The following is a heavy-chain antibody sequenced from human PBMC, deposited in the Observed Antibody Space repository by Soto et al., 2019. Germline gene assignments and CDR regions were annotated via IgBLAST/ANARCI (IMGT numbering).Heavy chain of an antibody. Sequence: ASVKVSCKASGYTFTSYAMHWVRQAPGQGLEWMGWINAGNGNTKYSQKFQGRVTITRDTSASTAYMELSSLRSEDTAVYYCARDGVGAAYSYGMDVWGQGTTVTVSS. D-gene: IGHD1-26*01. CDR3: ARDGVGAAYSYGMDV. CDR2: INAGNGNT. CDR1: GYTFTSYA. J-gene: IGHJ6*02. V-gene: IGHV1-3*01.